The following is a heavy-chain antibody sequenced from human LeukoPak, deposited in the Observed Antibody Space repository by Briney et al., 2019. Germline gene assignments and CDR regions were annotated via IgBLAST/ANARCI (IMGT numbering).Heavy chain of an antibody. D-gene: IGHD3-10*01. Sequence: GGSLRLSCAASGFTFSKVWMSWVRQAPGKGLEWVGRIKSKTDGGTTAFAAPVKGRFTMSRDDSKNTLYLQMNSLKTEDTAMYYCTTGGLWYSGRVFWGQGTLVTVS. J-gene: IGHJ4*02. CDR2: IKSKTDGGTT. CDR3: TTGGLWYSGRVF. CDR1: GFTFSKVW. V-gene: IGHV3-15*01.